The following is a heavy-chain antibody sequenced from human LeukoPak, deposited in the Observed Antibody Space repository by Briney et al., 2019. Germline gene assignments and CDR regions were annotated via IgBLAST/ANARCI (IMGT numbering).Heavy chain of an antibody. D-gene: IGHD6-13*01. CDR1: GYSFTSYW. V-gene: IGHV5-51*01. CDR2: IYPGDSDT. Sequence: GESLKISCKGSGYSFTSYWIGWVRQMPGKGLEWTGIIYPGDSDTRYSPSFQGQVTISADKSISTAYLQWSSLKASDTAMYYCAMGGSSWLRSAEYFQHWGQGTLVTVSS. CDR3: AMGGSSWLRSAEYFQH. J-gene: IGHJ1*01.